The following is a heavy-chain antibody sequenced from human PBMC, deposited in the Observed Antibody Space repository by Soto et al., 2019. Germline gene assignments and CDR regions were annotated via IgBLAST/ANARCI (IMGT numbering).Heavy chain of an antibody. CDR3: ARDYYDSSGYLAPLDY. V-gene: IGHV3-21*01. D-gene: IGHD3-22*01. CDR1: GFTFSSYS. J-gene: IGHJ4*02. Sequence: EVQLVESGGGLVKPGGFLRLSCAGSGFTFSSYSMNWVRQAPGKGLEWVSSISSSSSYIYYADSVKGRFTSSRDNAKYSLYLQMNSLRAEDTAVYYCARDYYDSSGYLAPLDYWGQGTLVTVSS. CDR2: ISSSSSYI.